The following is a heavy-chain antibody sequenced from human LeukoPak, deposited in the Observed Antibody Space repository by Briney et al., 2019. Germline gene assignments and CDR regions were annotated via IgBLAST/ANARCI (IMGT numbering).Heavy chain of an antibody. CDR1: GYTFTSYD. CDR3: ARLQFSANRPRDY. CDR2: INPSSGGT. D-gene: IGHD5-24*01. Sequence: ASVKVSCKASGYTFTSYDINWVRQDTGQGLEWVGWINPSSGGTNYTQKFEGRVTMTRDTSLTTAYMELRSLRSDDTAVYYCARLQFSANRPRDYWGQGTLVTVSS. J-gene: IGHJ4*02. V-gene: IGHV1-2*02.